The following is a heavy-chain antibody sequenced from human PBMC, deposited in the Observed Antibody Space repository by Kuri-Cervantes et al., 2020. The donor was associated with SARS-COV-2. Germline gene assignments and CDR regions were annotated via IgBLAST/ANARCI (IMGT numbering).Heavy chain of an antibody. V-gene: IGHV3-30-3*01. J-gene: IGHJ6*02. CDR2: ISYDGSNK. CDR3: ARSARAAGTYYYYGMDV. D-gene: IGHD6-13*01. Sequence: GGSLRLSCAASGFTFSSYAMCWVRQAPGKGLEWVAVISYDGSNKYYADSVKGRFTISRDNSKNTLYLQMNSLRAEDTAVYYCARSARAAGTYYYYGMDVWGQGTTVTVSS. CDR1: GFTFSSYA.